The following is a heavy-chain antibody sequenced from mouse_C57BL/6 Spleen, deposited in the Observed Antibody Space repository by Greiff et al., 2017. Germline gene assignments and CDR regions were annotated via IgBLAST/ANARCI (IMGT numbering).Heavy chain of an antibody. CDR1: GYTFTSYW. CDR2: IDPSDSYT. CDR3: ARSPGYYGSSYDYFDY. Sequence: VQLQQPGAELVMPGASVKLSCKASGYTFTSYWMHWVKQRPGQGLEWIGEIDPSDSYTNYNQKFKGKSTLTVDKSSSTADMQLSSLTSEDSAVYYCARSPGYYGSSYDYFDYWGQGTTLTVSS. V-gene: IGHV1-69*01. D-gene: IGHD1-1*01. J-gene: IGHJ2*01.